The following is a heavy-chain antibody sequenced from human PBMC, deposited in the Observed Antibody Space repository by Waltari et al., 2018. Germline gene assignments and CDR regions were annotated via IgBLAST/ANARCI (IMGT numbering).Heavy chain of an antibody. Sequence: QVQLQQWGAGLVKPSETLSLTCTVSGGSISSYYWSWIRQPPGKGLEWIGYLYYCGSTNYNPSLKSRDTISVDTSKNQFSLKLSAVTAADTAVYYCARNYRLLYFDYWGQGTLVTVSS. CDR3: ARNYRLLYFDY. J-gene: IGHJ4*02. D-gene: IGHD2-21*01. CDR2: LYYCGST. CDR1: GGSISSYY. V-gene: IGHV4-59*01.